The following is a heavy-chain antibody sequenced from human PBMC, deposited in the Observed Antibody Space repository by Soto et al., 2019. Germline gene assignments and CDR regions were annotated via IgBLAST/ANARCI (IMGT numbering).Heavy chain of an antibody. Sequence: EVQLLESGGGLVQPGGSLRLSCAASGFTFSSYAMSWVRQAPGKGLEGVSAISGSGISTYYADSVKGRFTISRDNAKNTLYLQLSSLRSDDTAVYYCAKEGGYISGWTEIDYWGQGTLVTVSP. CDR3: AKEGGYISGWTEIDY. J-gene: IGHJ4*02. CDR1: GFTFSSYA. CDR2: ISGSGIST. V-gene: IGHV3-23*01. D-gene: IGHD6-19*01.